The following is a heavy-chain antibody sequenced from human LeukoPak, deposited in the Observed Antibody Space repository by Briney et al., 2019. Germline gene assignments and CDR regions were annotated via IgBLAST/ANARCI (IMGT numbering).Heavy chain of an antibody. J-gene: IGHJ4*02. D-gene: IGHD3-10*01. Sequence: GGSLRLSCAASGFSFSSDNMNWVRQAPGKGLEWVSSISSSSSYIYYADSVKGRFTISRDNAKNSLYLQMTSLRAEDTAVYYCARAPRGWTAVPDYWGQGTLVTVTS. CDR3: ARAPRGWTAVPDY. CDR1: GFSFSSDN. CDR2: ISSSSSYI. V-gene: IGHV3-21*01.